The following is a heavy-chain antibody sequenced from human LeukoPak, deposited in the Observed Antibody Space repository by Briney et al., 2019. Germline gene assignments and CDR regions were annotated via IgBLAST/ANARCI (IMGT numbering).Heavy chain of an antibody. Sequence: QAGGSLRLSCAASGFTFSSYGMHWVRQAPGKGLEWVAVISYDGSNKYYADSVKGRFTISRDNSKNTLYLQMNSLRAEDTAVYYCAKDSVGFGLLWLSWFDYWGQGTLVTVSS. D-gene: IGHD3-22*01. V-gene: IGHV3-30*18. CDR3: AKDSVGFGLLWLSWFDY. J-gene: IGHJ4*02. CDR1: GFTFSSYG. CDR2: ISYDGSNK.